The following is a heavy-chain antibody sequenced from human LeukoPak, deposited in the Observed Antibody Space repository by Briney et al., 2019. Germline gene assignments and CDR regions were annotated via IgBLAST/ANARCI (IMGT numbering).Heavy chain of an antibody. D-gene: IGHD6-19*01. J-gene: IGHJ5*02. Sequence: GGSLRLSCAASGFTFSSYAMSWVRQAPGKGLEWVSAISGSGGSTYYADSVKGRFTISRDNSKNTLYLLMNSLRAEDTAVYYCAKAPYSSGWYEADPWGQGTLVTVSS. CDR3: AKAPYSSGWYEADP. CDR1: GFTFSSYA. CDR2: ISGSGGST. V-gene: IGHV3-23*01.